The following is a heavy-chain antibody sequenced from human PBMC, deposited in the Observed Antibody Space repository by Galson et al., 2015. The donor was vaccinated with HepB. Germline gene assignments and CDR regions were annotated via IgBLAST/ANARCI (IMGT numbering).Heavy chain of an antibody. Sequence: SLRLSCAASGFTFSSYAMHWVRQAPGKGLEWVAVISYDGSNKYYADSVKGRFTISRDNSKNTLYLQMNSLRAEDTAVYYCARDQPDPLLWFGELTSYYYYGMDVWGQGTTVTAS. V-gene: IGHV3-30*04. CDR2: ISYDGSNK. CDR3: ARDQPDPLLWFGELTSYYYYGMDV. CDR1: GFTFSSYA. D-gene: IGHD3-10*01. J-gene: IGHJ6*02.